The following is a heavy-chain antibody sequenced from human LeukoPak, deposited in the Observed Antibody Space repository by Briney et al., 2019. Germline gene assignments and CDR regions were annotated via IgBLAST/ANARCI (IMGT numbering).Heavy chain of an antibody. D-gene: IGHD1-26*01. CDR2: ISGSGGST. Sequence: HSGGSLRLSCAASGFTFSNYAMSWVRQAPGKGLEWVSTISGSGGSTYYADSVKGRFTSSRDNSKNTLYLQMSSLRGEDTALYFCAAEVGSTYPTFDYWGQGALVTVSS. J-gene: IGHJ4*02. CDR3: AAEVGSTYPTFDY. CDR1: GFTFSNYA. V-gene: IGHV3-23*01.